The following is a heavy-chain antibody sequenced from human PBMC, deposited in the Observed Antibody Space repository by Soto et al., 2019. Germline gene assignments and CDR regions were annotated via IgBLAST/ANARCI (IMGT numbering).Heavy chain of an antibody. D-gene: IGHD3-10*01. CDR2: IYSGGST. Sequence: PGGSLSLSCAASGFTVSSNYMSWVRQAPGKGLEWVSVIYSGGSTYYADSVKGRFTISRDNSKNTLYLQMNSLRAEDTAVYYCARGGGSGYYSGMDVWGQGTTVTVSS. V-gene: IGHV3-53*01. J-gene: IGHJ6*02. CDR1: GFTVSSNY. CDR3: ARGGGSGYYSGMDV.